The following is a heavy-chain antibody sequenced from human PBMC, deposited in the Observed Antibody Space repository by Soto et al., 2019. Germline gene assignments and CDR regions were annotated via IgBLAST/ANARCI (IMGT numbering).Heavy chain of an antibody. Sequence: LRLSCAASGFTFSSYAMSWVRQAPGKGLEWVSAISGSGGSTYYADSAKGRFTISRDNSKNTLYLQMNSLGAEDTAVYYCAKHDCSGGSCYSRYSYYYGMDVWGQGTTVTVSS. D-gene: IGHD2-15*01. CDR3: AKHDCSGGSCYSRYSYYYGMDV. V-gene: IGHV3-23*01. J-gene: IGHJ6*02. CDR1: GFTFSSYA. CDR2: ISGSGGST.